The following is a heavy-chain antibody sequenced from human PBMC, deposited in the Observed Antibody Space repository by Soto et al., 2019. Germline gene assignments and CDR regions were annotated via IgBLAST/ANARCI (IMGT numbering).Heavy chain of an antibody. CDR1: GFTFSTYA. D-gene: IGHD6-13*01. CDR2: MSGSGGST. J-gene: IGHJ4*02. Sequence: GSLRLSCAVYGFTFSTYAMSWVRQAPGKGLEWVSAMSGSGGSTYYADSVKGRFTISRDNSKNTPYLQMNSLRAEDTALYYCAKSYSSNWYDYLDYWGRGTLVTVSS. V-gene: IGHV3-23*01. CDR3: AKSYSSNWYDYLDY.